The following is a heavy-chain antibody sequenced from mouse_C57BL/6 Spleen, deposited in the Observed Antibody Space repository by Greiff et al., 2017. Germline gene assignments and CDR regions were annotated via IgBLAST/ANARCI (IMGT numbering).Heavy chain of an antibody. CDR2: ISYSGST. CDR1: GYSITSDY. J-gene: IGHJ1*03. V-gene: IGHV3-8*01. D-gene: IGHD1-1*01. CDR3: ARYTTTVVATDWYFDV. Sequence: EVMLVESGPGLAKPSQTLSLTCSVTGYSITSDYWNWIRKFPGNKLEYMGYISYSGSTYYNPSLKSRISITRDTSKNQYYLQLNSVTTEDTATYYCARYTTTVVATDWYFDVWGTGTTVTVSS.